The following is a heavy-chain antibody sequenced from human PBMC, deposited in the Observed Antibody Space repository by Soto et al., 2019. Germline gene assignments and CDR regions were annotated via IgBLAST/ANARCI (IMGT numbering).Heavy chain of an antibody. CDR2: IKQDGSEK. J-gene: IGHJ4*02. V-gene: IGHV3-7*01. D-gene: IGHD3-9*01. Sequence: PGGSLRLSCAASGFTFSSYWMSWVRQAPGKGLEWVANIKQDGSEKYYVDSVKGRFTISRDNAKNSLYLQMNSLRAEDTAVYYCARDPTVEKFDWPSWFDYWGQGTLVTVSS. CDR3: ARDPTVEKFDWPSWFDY. CDR1: GFTFSSYW.